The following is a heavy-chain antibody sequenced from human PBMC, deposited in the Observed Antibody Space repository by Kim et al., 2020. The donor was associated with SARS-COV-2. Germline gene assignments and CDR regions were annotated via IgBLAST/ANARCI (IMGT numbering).Heavy chain of an antibody. Sequence: GNPTYAQGFTGRFVFSLDTSVRTAYLQINSLKAEDTAVYYCARGSSRGDNWGQGTLVTVSS. CDR3: ARGSSRGDN. D-gene: IGHD2-15*01. V-gene: IGHV7-4-1*02. CDR2: GNP. J-gene: IGHJ4*02.